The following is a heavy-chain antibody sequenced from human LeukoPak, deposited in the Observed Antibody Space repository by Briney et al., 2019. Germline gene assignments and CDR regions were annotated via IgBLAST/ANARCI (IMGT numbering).Heavy chain of an antibody. CDR2: IYHSGSI. D-gene: IGHD2-8*01. CDR3: ARDNGAIRAYYYHGMDV. J-gene: IGHJ6*02. Sequence: SETLSLTCDVSGGSIDSTNWWNWVRQPPGKGLEWIGEIYHSGSINYNPSLKSRVTISVDKSKNQLSLRLTSVTAADTAVYYCARDNGAIRAYYYHGMDVWGQGTTVTVSS. V-gene: IGHV4/OR15-8*01. CDR1: GGSIDSTNW.